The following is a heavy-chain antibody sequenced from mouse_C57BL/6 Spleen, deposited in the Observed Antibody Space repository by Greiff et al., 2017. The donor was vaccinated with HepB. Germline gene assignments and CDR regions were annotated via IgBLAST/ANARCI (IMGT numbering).Heavy chain of an antibody. CDR1: GFTFSDYG. D-gene: IGHD1-1*01. V-gene: IGHV5-17*01. Sequence: EVKLMESGGGLVKPGGSLKLSCAASGFTFSDYGMHWVRQAPEKGLEWVAYISSGSSTIYYADTVKGRFTISRDNAKNTLFLQMTSLRSEDTAMYYCARGDGSSPSYAMDYWGQGTSVTVSS. J-gene: IGHJ4*01. CDR3: ARGDGSSPSYAMDY. CDR2: ISSGSSTI.